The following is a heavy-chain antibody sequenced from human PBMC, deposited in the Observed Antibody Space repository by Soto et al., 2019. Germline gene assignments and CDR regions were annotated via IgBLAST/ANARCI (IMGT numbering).Heavy chain of an antibody. CDR3: ARMRSNF. CDR2: INHSGST. V-gene: IGHV4-34*01. CDR1: DGSINSYY. J-gene: IGHJ4*02. Sequence: SETLSLTCTVSDGSINSYYWNWIRQPPGKGLEWIGEINHSGSTNYNPSLKSRVTLSVDTSKSQFSLKLSSVTAADTAVYYCARMRSNFWGQGTLVTVSS.